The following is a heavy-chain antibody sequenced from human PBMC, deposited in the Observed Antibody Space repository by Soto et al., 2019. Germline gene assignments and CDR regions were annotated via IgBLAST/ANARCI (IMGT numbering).Heavy chain of an antibody. CDR3: AKQGGKYGIRTFDP. Sequence: SETLSLTCTVSGGSISSDYWSWLRQSPGKGLEWFGYIYYSGNTKYNPSLESRVTISIDVSKNQVSLNLRSVTAADTAVYYCAKQGGKYGIRTFDPWGQGTLVTVSS. J-gene: IGHJ5*02. D-gene: IGHD1-1*01. CDR1: GGSISSDY. CDR2: IYYSGNT. V-gene: IGHV4-59*08.